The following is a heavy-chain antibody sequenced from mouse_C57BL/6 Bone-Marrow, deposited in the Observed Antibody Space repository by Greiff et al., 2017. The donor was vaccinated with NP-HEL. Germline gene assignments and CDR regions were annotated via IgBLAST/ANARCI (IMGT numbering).Heavy chain of an antibody. CDR2: INPYNGDT. CDR3: ARNPLYYYGSSYDY. D-gene: IGHD1-1*01. CDR1: GYSFTGYF. V-gene: IGHV1-20*01. J-gene: IGHJ2*01. Sequence: EVKLQESGPELVKPGDSVKISCKASGYSFTGYFMNWVMQSHGKSLEWIGRINPYNGDTFYNQKFKGKATLTVDKSSSTAHMELRSLTSEDSAVYYCARNPLYYYGSSYDYWGQGTTLTVSS.